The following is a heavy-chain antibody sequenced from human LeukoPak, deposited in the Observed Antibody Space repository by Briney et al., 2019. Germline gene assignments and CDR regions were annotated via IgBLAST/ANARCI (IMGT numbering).Heavy chain of an antibody. D-gene: IGHD6-13*01. CDR1: GGSISSGGYY. CDR2: IYYSGST. J-gene: IGHJ6*04. V-gene: IGHV4-31*03. CDR3: ARDGGIAAAGSNYYYGMDV. Sequence: SETLSLTCTVSGGSISSGGYYWSWIRQHPGKGLEWIGYIYYSGSTYYNPSLKSRVTISVDASKNQFSLKLSSVTAADTAVYYCARDGGIAAAGSNYYYGMDVWGKGTTVTVSS.